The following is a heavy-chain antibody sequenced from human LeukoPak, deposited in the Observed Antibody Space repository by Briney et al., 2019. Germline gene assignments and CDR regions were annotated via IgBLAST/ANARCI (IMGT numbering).Heavy chain of an antibody. Sequence: PSETLSLTCAVYGGSFSGYYWSWIRQPPGKGLEWIGEINHSGSTNYNPSLKSRVTISVDTSKNQFSLKPSSVTAADTAVYYCARGYYGDYGGNWFDPWGQGTLVTVSS. CDR2: INHSGST. J-gene: IGHJ5*02. CDR1: GGSFSGYY. V-gene: IGHV4-34*01. D-gene: IGHD4-17*01. CDR3: ARGYYGDYGGNWFDP.